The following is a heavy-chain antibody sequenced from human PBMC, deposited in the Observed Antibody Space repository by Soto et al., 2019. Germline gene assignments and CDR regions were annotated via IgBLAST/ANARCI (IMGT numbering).Heavy chain of an antibody. D-gene: IGHD3-3*01. Sequence: ASVKVSCKASGYTFTSYGISWVRQAPGQGLEWMGWISAYNGNTNYAQKLQGRVTMTTDTSTSTAYMELRSLRSDDTAVYYCGHYDAKGEYYFDYWSQGTLVTVSS. CDR2: ISAYNGNT. CDR1: GYTFTSYG. J-gene: IGHJ4*02. CDR3: GHYDAKGEYYFDY. V-gene: IGHV1-18*01.